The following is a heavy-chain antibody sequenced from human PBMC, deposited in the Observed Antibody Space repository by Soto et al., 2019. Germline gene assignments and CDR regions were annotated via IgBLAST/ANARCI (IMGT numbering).Heavy chain of an antibody. Sequence: SVKVSCKASGGTFSSYAISWVRQAPVQGLEWMGGIIPIFGTANYAQKFQGRVTITADESTSTAYMELSSLRSEDTAVYYCARDDYDELGTVRYNWFDPWGQGTLVTVYS. CDR1: GGTFSSYA. D-gene: IGHD7-27*01. J-gene: IGHJ5*02. V-gene: IGHV1-69*13. CDR2: IIPIFGTA. CDR3: ARDDYDELGTVRYNWFDP.